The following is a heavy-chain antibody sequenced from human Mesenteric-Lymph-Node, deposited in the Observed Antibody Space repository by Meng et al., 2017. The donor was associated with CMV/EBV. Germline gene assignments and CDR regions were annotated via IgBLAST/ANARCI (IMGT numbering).Heavy chain of an antibody. CDR3: GKDISGSRRAFEY. CDR2: ISWNSGDI. J-gene: IGHJ4*02. CDR1: GFTFDEYA. Sequence: GGSLRLSCAGSGFTFDEYAMHWVRQAPGKGLEWVAGISWNSGDIGYADSVKGRFTISRDNAKNSLYLHMNSLRQEDTALYYCGKDISGSRRAFEYWGQGTLVTVPQ. V-gene: IGHV3-9*01. D-gene: IGHD1-1*01.